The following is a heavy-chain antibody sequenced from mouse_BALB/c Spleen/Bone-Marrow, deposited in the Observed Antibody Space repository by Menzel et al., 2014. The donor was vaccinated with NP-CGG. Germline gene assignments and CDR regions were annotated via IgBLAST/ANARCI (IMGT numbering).Heavy chain of an antibody. D-gene: IGHD2-14*01. CDR3: ASGYCVGFFDY. Sequence: EVKLMESGPGPVKPSQSLSLTCSVTAYSITSGYYWHWIRQFPGNKLEWMGYISYDGSNNYNPSLKNRISITRATSKNQFFLKLIPVTTEATASYDCASGYCVGFFDYWGQGTLVTVSA. CDR2: ISYDGSN. V-gene: IGHV3-6*02. J-gene: IGHJ3*01. CDR1: AYSITSGYY.